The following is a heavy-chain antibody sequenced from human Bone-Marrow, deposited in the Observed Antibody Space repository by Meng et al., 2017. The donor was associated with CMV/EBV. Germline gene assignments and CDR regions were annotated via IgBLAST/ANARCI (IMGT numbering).Heavy chain of an antibody. CDR2: IRYDGSNK. V-gene: IGHV3-30*02. Sequence: GESLKISCAASGFTFSSYAMHWVRQAPGKGLEWVAFIRYDGSNKYYADSVKGRFTISRDNSKNTLYLQMNSLRAEDTAVYYCAKDKDDFWSGYHLDYWGQGTLVTVSS. CDR3: AKDKDDFWSGYHLDY. J-gene: IGHJ4*02. D-gene: IGHD3-3*01. CDR1: GFTFSSYA.